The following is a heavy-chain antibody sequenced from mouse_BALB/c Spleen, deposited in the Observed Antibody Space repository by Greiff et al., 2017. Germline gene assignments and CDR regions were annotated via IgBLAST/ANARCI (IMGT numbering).Heavy chain of an antibody. CDR3: VRQDSSGYTGFAY. CDR1: GFTFNTYA. J-gene: IGHJ3*01. CDR2: IRSKSNNYAT. Sequence: EVQVVESGGGLVQPKGSLKLSCAASGFTFNTYAMNWVRQAPGKGLEWVARIRSKSNNYATYYADSVKDRFTISRDDSQSMLYLQMNNLKTEDTAMYYCVRQDSSGYTGFAYWGQGTLVTVSA. D-gene: IGHD3-2*01. V-gene: IGHV10-1*02.